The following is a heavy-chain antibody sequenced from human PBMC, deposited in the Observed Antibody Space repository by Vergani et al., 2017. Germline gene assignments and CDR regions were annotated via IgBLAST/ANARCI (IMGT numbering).Heavy chain of an antibody. CDR2: IYHSGSA. CDR3: ARIPRGYCSSVICFPCDH. V-gene: IGHV4-31*03. D-gene: IGHD2-2*01. J-gene: IGHJ4*02. CDR1: GGSISSAGYF. Sequence: QVQLQESGPGLVKPSQTLSLTCTVSGGSISSAGYFWSWIRQHPGKGLELIGYIYHSGSAYYNPSLESRVTMSVDTSKNQFSLNLNSVTASDTAVYYCARIPRGYCSSVICFPCDHWGQGSLVTVSS.